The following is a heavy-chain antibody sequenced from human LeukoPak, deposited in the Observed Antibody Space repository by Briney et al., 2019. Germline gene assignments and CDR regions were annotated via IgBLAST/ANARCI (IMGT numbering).Heavy chain of an antibody. J-gene: IGHJ3*02. CDR2: FYPGDSDT. Sequence: LGESLEISCKGSGYSFTNYWIGWVRQMPGKGLEWMGIFYPGDSDTRYSPSFQGQVTMSADKSFSTAYLQWSSLKASDTAMYYCARIDYGDYSPAFYIWGQGTMVTVSS. V-gene: IGHV5-51*01. CDR3: ARIDYGDYSPAFYI. D-gene: IGHD4-17*01. CDR1: GYSFTNYW.